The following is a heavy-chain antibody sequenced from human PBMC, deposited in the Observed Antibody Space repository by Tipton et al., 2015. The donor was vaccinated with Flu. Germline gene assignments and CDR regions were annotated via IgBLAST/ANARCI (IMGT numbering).Heavy chain of an antibody. Sequence: LSCTVSGGSISSYYWSWIRQPAGKGLEWIRRIYTSGSTNYNPSLKSRVTMSVDTSKNQFSLKLSSVTAADTAVYYCARDRASGYDWNWFDPWGQGTLVTVSS. D-gene: IGHD5-12*01. CDR2: IYTSGST. V-gene: IGHV4-4*07. CDR3: ARDRASGYDWNWFDP. CDR1: GGSISSYY. J-gene: IGHJ5*02.